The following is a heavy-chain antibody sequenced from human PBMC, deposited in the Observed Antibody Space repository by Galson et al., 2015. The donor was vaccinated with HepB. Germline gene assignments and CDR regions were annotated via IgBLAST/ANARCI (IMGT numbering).Heavy chain of an antibody. CDR3: ASPAEWSGELVPFDY. J-gene: IGHJ4*02. Sequence: SVKVSCKASGGTFSSYTISWVRQAPGQGLEWMGRIIPILGIANYAQKFQGRVTITADKSTSTAYMELSSLRSEDTAVYYCASPAEWSGELVPFDYWGQGTLVTVSS. V-gene: IGHV1-69*02. CDR2: IIPILGIA. CDR1: GGTFSSYT. D-gene: IGHD3-10*01.